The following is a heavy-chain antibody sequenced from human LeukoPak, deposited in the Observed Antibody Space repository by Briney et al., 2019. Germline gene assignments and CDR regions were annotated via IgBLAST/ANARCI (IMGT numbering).Heavy chain of an antibody. CDR3: ARVAYYDFWSGYTNLDYYYYYYMDV. V-gene: IGHV1-18*01. CDR1: GYTFTSYG. Sequence: GASVKVSCKASGYTFTSYGISWVRQAPGQGLEWMGWISAYNGNTNYAQKLQGRVTMTTDTSTSTAYMELRSLRSDDTAVYYCARVAYYDFWSGYTNLDYYYYYYMDVWGKGTTVTVSS. CDR2: ISAYNGNT. J-gene: IGHJ6*03. D-gene: IGHD3-3*01.